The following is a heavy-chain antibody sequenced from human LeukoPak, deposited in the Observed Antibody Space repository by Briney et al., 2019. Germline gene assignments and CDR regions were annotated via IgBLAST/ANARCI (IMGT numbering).Heavy chain of an antibody. D-gene: IGHD3-10*01. V-gene: IGHV3-30*02. Sequence: GGSLRLSCAASGFTFSSYGMHWVRQAPGKGLEWVAFIRYDGSNKYYADSVKGRFTISRDNSKNTLYLQMNSLRAEDTAVYYCAKAPPGNTYYYGSGSPFDYWGQGTLVTVSS. CDR3: AKAPPGNTYYYGSGSPFDY. CDR2: IRYDGSNK. J-gene: IGHJ4*02. CDR1: GFTFSSYG.